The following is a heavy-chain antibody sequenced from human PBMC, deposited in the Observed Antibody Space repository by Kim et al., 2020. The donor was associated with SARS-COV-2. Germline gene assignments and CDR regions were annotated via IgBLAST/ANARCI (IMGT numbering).Heavy chain of an antibody. CDR3: AGHGDIVVVPAAMGVGYYYYGMTV. Sequence: GESLKISCKGSGYSFTSYWISWVRQMPGKGLERMGRIDPSDSYTNYSPSFQGHVTITADKSISTAYLQWSSLKASNTAMYYCAGHGDIVVVPAAMGVGYYYYGMTVWGQGTTVTVSS. CDR2: IDPSDSYT. J-gene: IGHJ6*02. CDR1: GYSFTSYW. V-gene: IGHV5-10-1*01. D-gene: IGHD2-2*01.